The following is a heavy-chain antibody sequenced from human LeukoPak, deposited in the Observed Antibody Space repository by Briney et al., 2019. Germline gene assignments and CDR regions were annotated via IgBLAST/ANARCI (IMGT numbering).Heavy chain of an antibody. CDR2: ISSSSSST. V-gene: IGHV3-48*01. CDR3: ARDGSYSSGWYGFDFDY. Sequence: GGSLRLSCAASGFTFSSYSMNWVRQAPGKGLEWVSYISSSSSSTYYADSVKGRFTISRDNAKNSLYLQMTSLRAEDTAVYYCARDGSYSSGWYGFDFDYWGQGTLVTVSS. D-gene: IGHD6-19*01. CDR1: GFTFSSYS. J-gene: IGHJ4*02.